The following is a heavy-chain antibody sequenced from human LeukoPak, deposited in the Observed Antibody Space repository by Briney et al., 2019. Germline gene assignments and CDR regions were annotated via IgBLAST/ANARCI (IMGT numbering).Heavy chain of an antibody. CDR1: GGSISSGGYY. J-gene: IGHJ3*02. D-gene: IGHD4-17*01. V-gene: IGHV4-31*03. CDR2: IYYSGST. Sequence: SQTLSLTCTVSGGSISSGGYYWRWIRQHPGKGLEWIGYIYYSGSTYYNPSLKSRVTISVDTSKNQFSLKLSSVTAADTAVYYCARDGTDYGDAFDIWGQGTMVTVSS. CDR3: ARDGTDYGDAFDI.